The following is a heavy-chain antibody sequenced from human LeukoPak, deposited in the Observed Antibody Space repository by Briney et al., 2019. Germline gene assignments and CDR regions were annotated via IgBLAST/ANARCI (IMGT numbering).Heavy chain of an antibody. Sequence: SETLSLTCTISGGSISGASIRGTTCYWGCVRQPPGKGLEWIGSIYYNGHTFFNPSLKSRVTMSLDTSRNQVSLKLSSVTAADTAVYYCVRSPKGTAVTANWFDPWGQGTLVTVSS. CDR1: GGSISGASIRGTTCY. V-gene: IGHV4-39*07. CDR3: VRSPKGTAVTANWFDP. J-gene: IGHJ5*02. D-gene: IGHD6-19*01. CDR2: IYYNGHT.